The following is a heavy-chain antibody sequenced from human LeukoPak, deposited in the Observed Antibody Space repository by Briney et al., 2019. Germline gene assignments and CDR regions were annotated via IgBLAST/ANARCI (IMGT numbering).Heavy chain of an antibody. CDR1: GGSFSGYY. CDR3: ARGFPRYYGSGSSVYFDY. J-gene: IGHJ4*02. V-gene: IGHV4-34*01. Sequence: SETLSLTCAVYGGSFSGYYWSWIRQPPGKGLEWIGEINHSGSTNYNPSLKSRVTISVDTSKNQFPLKLSSVTAADTAVYYCARGFPRYYGSGSSVYFDYWGQGTLVTVSS. D-gene: IGHD3-10*01. CDR2: INHSGST.